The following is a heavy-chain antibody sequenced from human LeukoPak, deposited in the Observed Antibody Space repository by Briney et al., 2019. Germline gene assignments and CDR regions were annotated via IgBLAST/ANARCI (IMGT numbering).Heavy chain of an antibody. V-gene: IGHV7-4-1*02. J-gene: IGHJ4*02. CDR1: GYTFSGYA. CDR2: INTNTWNP. Sequence: GASVKVSCKASGYTFSGYAMNWVRQAPGQGLEWMGWINTNTWNPTYAQGFTGRFVFSLDASVSTAYLQISSLKAEDTAVYYCARGRIADDYWGQGALVTVSS. CDR3: ARGRIADDY. D-gene: IGHD6-13*01.